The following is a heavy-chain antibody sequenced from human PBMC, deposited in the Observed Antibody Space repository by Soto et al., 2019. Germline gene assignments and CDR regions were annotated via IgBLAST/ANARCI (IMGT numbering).Heavy chain of an antibody. J-gene: IGHJ5*02. Sequence: EVQLVESGGGLVQPGGSLRLSCAASGFTFSGYWMHWVRQAPGKGLVWVSRISPDGSSTSYADSVKGRFTISRDNAKATLYLQPNSLTAEDTAVYYCARGVANRYGFGGPCGQGTLVTVSS. CDR1: GFTFSGYW. CDR2: ISPDGSST. D-gene: IGHD5-18*01. CDR3: ARGVANRYGFGGP. V-gene: IGHV3-74*01.